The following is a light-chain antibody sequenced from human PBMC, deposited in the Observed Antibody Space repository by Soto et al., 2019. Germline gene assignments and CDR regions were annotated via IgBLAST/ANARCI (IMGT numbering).Light chain of an antibody. Sequence: QSALTQPPSVSGSPGQSITISCTGTSSDVGGYNYVSWYQQHPGKAPKLIIYEVSNRPSGVSNRFSGSKSGNTASLTISGLQAEEEADYYCNSYTSKSTVVFGTGTKLTVL. J-gene: IGLJ1*01. CDR2: EVS. V-gene: IGLV2-14*01. CDR3: NSYTSKSTVV. CDR1: SSDVGGYNY.